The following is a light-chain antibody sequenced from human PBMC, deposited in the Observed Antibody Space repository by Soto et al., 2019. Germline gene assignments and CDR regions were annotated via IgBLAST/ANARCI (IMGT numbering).Light chain of an antibody. J-gene: IGKJ3*01. CDR1: QGIRNF. V-gene: IGKV1-27*01. CDR3: QKYSSVPV. Sequence: DIQMTQSPTSLSASVGDRVTITCRASQGIRNFVAWYQQKPGKAPKLLIYAASPLHSGVPSRFSGSGSGTDFTLTINSLQPEDVATYSCQKYSSVPVFGPGTKVELK. CDR2: AAS.